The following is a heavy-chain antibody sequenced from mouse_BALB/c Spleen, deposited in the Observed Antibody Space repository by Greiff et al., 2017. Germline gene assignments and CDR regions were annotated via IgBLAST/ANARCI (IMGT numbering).Heavy chain of an antibody. Sequence: VQLKESGPELMKPGASVKISCKASGYSFTSYYMHWVKQSHGKSLEWIGYIDPFNGGTSYNQKFKGKATLTVDKSSSTAYMHLSSLTSEDSAVYYCAGPSRWYFDVWGAGTTVTVSS. CDR2: IDPFNGGT. J-gene: IGHJ1*01. CDR1: GYSFTSYY. V-gene: IGHV1S135*01. CDR3: AGPSRWYFDV.